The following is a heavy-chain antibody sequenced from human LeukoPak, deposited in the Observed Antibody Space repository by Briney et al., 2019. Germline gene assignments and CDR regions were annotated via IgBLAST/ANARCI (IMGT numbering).Heavy chain of an antibody. Sequence: GSSVKVSCKASGGTFSSYAISWVRQAPGQGLEWMGRIIPILGIANYAQKFQGRVTITADKSTSTAYMELSSLRSEDTAVYYCARFHSRRSSSSGNWFDPWGQGTLVTVSS. J-gene: IGHJ5*02. CDR1: GGTFSSYA. D-gene: IGHD6-6*01. V-gene: IGHV1-69*04. CDR2: IIPILGIA. CDR3: ARFHSRRSSSSGNWFDP.